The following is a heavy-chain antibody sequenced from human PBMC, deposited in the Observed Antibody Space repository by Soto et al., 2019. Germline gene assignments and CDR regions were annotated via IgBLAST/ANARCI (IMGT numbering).Heavy chain of an antibody. J-gene: IGHJ4*02. CDR3: ARQGGYSYGKLDY. CDR2: IYYSGST. V-gene: IGHV4-61*01. CDR1: GGSVSSGSYY. D-gene: IGHD5-18*01. Sequence: KTSETLSLTCTVSGGSVSSGSYYWSWIRQPPGKGLEWIGYIYYSGSTNYNPSLKSRVTISVDTSKNQFSLKLSSVTAADTAVYYCARQGGYSYGKLDYWGQGTQVTVSS.